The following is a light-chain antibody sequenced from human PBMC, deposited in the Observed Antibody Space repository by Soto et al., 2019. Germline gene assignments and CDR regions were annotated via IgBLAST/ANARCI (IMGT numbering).Light chain of an antibody. CDR1: QSVSSN. J-gene: IGKJ4*01. CDR2: GAS. V-gene: IGKV3D-15*01. CDR3: QQYNNWPPLT. Sequence: EIVMTQSPATLSVSPGERATLSCRASQSVSSNLAWYQQKPGQAPRLLIYGASTMATGIPARFSGSGSGTEFTLTISSLQSEDFEVYSCQQYNNWPPLTFGGGTKVEIK.